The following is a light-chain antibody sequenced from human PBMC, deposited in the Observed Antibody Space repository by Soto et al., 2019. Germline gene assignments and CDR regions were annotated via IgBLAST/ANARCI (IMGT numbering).Light chain of an antibody. V-gene: IGKV3-11*01. J-gene: IGKJ5*01. CDR3: QQRTRWPMT. Sequence: IFPPSPPTLSVSPGDRVTRSCRASQNLHSFLNWYQQRPGQAPRPLIYDGSKRPAGVPDRISGDGSGTDYTLTISSLEPEDFAVYYCQQRTRWPMTFGQGTRLEIK. CDR1: QNLHSF. CDR2: DGS.